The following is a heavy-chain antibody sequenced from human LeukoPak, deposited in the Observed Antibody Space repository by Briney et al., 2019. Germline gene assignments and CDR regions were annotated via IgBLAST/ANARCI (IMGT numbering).Heavy chain of an antibody. Sequence: GGSLRLSCTVSGFTVSSNSMSWVRQAPGKGLEWVAFIRYDGSNKYYADSVKGRFTISRDNSKNTLYLQTNSLRAEDTAVYYCAKDLDYDSSGYDYWGQGTLVTASS. CDR2: IRYDGSNK. CDR1: GFTVSSNS. J-gene: IGHJ4*02. V-gene: IGHV3-30*02. D-gene: IGHD3-22*01. CDR3: AKDLDYDSSGYDY.